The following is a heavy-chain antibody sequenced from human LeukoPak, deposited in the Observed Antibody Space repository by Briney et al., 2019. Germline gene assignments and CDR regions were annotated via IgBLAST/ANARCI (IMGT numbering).Heavy chain of an antibody. V-gene: IGHV3-48*03. CDR2: ISSSGSTI. J-gene: IGHJ4*02. D-gene: IGHD1-26*01. Sequence: GGSLRLSCAASGFTFSSYEMNWVRQAPGKGLEWVSYISSSGSTIYYADSVKGRFTISRDNAKNSLYLQMNSLRVEDTAVYYCARDEGGAYIYFWGQGTLVTVSS. CDR3: ARDEGGAYIYF. CDR1: GFTFSSYE.